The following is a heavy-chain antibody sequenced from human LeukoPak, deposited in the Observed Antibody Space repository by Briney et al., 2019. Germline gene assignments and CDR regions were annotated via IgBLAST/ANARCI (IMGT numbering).Heavy chain of an antibody. CDR1: GYTFTDYY. D-gene: IGHD2-2*01. CDR3: ARANALYCSSTSCLFDY. V-gene: IGHV1-2*02. CDR2: INPNSGGT. Sequence: ASVKVCCKASGYTFTDYYIHWGRQAPGQGLEWTAWINPNSGGTYYAQNFHDRITLTRDTSISTAYMELSSLRSDDTAIYYCARANALYCSSTSCLFDYWGQGTLVTVSS. J-gene: IGHJ4*02.